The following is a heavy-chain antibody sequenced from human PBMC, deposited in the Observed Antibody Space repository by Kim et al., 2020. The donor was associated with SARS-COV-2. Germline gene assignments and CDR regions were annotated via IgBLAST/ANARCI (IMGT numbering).Heavy chain of an antibody. CDR2: ST. J-gene: IGHJ4*02. D-gene: IGHD2-2*01. Sequence: STSHADSVQGRFTISRDNAKNTLYLQMNSLRAEDTAVYYCARCGSSSCYGWGQGTLVTVST. CDR3: ARCGSSSCYG. V-gene: IGHV3-74*01.